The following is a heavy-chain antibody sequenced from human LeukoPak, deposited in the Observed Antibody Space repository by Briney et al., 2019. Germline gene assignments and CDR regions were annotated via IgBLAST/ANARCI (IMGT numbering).Heavy chain of an antibody. Sequence: PGGSLRLSCAASGFTFSSYGMHWVRQAPGKGLEWVAVISYDGSNKYYADSVKGRFTISRDNSKNTLYLQMNSLRAEDTAVYYCAIRYSGSYNDYWGQGTLVTVSS. CDR2: ISYDGSNK. V-gene: IGHV3-30*03. CDR3: AIRYSGSYNDY. D-gene: IGHD1-26*01. CDR1: GFTFSSYG. J-gene: IGHJ4*02.